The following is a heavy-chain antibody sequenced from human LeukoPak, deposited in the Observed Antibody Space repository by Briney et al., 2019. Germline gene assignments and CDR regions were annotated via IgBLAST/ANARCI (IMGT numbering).Heavy chain of an antibody. Sequence: GGSLRLSCAASGFTFSSHAMHWVRQAPGKGLEWVALISYDGTNKYYADSVKGRFTISRDNSKNTLFLQMNSLRPEDTAVFYCAKGYGPNYYFEYWGQGTLVTVSS. J-gene: IGHJ4*02. D-gene: IGHD4-17*01. CDR3: AKGYGPNYYFEY. V-gene: IGHV3-30*04. CDR2: ISYDGTNK. CDR1: GFTFSSHA.